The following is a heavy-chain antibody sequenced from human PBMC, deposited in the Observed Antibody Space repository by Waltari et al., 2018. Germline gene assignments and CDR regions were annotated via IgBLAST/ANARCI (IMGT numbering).Heavy chain of an antibody. D-gene: IGHD5-12*01. J-gene: IGHJ5*02. CDR2: IIPILGIA. V-gene: IGHV1-69*04. CDR3: ADGGGYSGWFDP. Sequence: QVQLVQSGAEVKKPGSSVKVSCKASGGTFSSYAISWVRQAPGQGLEWMGGIIPILGIANYAQKFQGRVTITAYESTSTAYMELSSLRSEDTAVYYSADGGGYSGWFDPWGQGTLVTVSS. CDR1: GGTFSSYA.